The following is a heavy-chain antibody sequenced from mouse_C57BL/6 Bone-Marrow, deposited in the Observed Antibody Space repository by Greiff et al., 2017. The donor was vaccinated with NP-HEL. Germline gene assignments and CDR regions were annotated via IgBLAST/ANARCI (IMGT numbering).Heavy chain of an antibody. CDR3: ARRAGTDHYFDY. CDR2: INPNNGGT. CDR1: GYTFTDYN. D-gene: IGHD4-1*01. V-gene: IGHV1-22*01. J-gene: IGHJ2*01. Sequence: VQLQQSGPELVKPGASVKMSCKASGYTFTDYNMHWVKQSHGKSLEWIGYINPNNGGTSYNQKFKGKATLTVNKSSSTAYMELRSLTSEDSAVYYCARRAGTDHYFDYWGQGTTLTVSS.